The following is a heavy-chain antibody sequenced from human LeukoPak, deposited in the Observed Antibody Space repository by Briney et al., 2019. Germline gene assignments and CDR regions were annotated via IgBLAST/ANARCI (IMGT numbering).Heavy chain of an antibody. Sequence: GGSLRLSCAASGFTFSSYEMNWVRQAPGKGLEWVSYISSSGSTIYYADSVKGRFTISRDNAKNTLYLQMNSLRAEDTAVYYCAKDPIWDCGGDCYSYGMDVWGQGTTVTVSS. D-gene: IGHD2-21*01. CDR3: AKDPIWDCGGDCYSYGMDV. V-gene: IGHV3-48*03. CDR1: GFTFSSYE. J-gene: IGHJ6*02. CDR2: ISSSGSTI.